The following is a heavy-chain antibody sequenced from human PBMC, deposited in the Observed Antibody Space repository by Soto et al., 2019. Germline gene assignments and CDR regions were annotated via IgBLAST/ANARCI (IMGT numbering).Heavy chain of an antibody. J-gene: IGHJ4*02. CDR2: VRPSGGGA. D-gene: IGHD6-13*01. Sequence: QVQLVQSGAEMKKPGASVTISCKASGYTFTEHNMHWVRQAPGQGPEWMGVVRPSGGGATYVKKFQGRVTMTSDTSANTVYMELISLRFEDTAMYFCARDQVADTYHFDYWGQGTLVTVSS. V-gene: IGHV1-46*01. CDR3: ARDQVADTYHFDY. CDR1: GYTFTEHN.